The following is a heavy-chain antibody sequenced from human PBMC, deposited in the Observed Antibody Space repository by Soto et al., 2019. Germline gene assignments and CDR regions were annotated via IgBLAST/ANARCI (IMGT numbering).Heavy chain of an antibody. V-gene: IGHV4-59*08. CDR2: IYYSGST. CDR1: GGSISSYY. D-gene: IGHD3-22*01. J-gene: IGHJ4*02. Sequence: SETLSLTCTVSGGSISSYYWSWIRQPPGKGLEWIGYIYYSGSTNYNPSLKSRVTISVDTSKNQFSLKLSSVTAADTAVYYCARVLSGPRGYYFDYWGQGTLVTVSS. CDR3: ARVLSGPRGYYFDY.